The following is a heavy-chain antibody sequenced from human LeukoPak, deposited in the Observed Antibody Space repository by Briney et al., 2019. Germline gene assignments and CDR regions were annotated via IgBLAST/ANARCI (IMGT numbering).Heavy chain of an antibody. CDR2: IYTSGST. J-gene: IGHJ4*02. Sequence: SETLSLTCTVSGGSISSYYWSWIRQPAGKGLEWIGRIYTSGSTNYNPSLKSRVTMSVDTSKNRFSLKLSSVTAADTAVYYCARAHAHYDYVWGIVFDYWGQGTLVTVSS. CDR3: ARAHAHYDYVWGIVFDY. D-gene: IGHD3-16*01. V-gene: IGHV4-4*07. CDR1: GGSISSYY.